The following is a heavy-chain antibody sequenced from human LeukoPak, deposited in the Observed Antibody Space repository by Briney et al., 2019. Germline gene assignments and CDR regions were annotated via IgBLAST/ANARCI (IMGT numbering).Heavy chain of an antibody. D-gene: IGHD3-22*01. CDR3: ARDNYDSSGFT. CDR1: GFTVSNTY. CDR2: IYSGGGT. V-gene: IGHV3-53*01. J-gene: IGHJ4*02. Sequence: GGSLRLSCAASGFTVSNTYMSWVRQAPGKGLEWVSIIYSGGGTRYADSVKGRFTISRDNSRNTLYLQMNSLRAEDTALFYCARDNYDSSGFTWGQGTLVTVSS.